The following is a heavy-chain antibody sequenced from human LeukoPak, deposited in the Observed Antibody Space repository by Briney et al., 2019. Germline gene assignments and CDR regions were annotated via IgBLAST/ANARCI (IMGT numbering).Heavy chain of an antibody. D-gene: IGHD7-27*01. CDR3: ARVWGSIDY. CDR2: MNPKSGNT. J-gene: IGHJ4*02. V-gene: IGHV1-8*01. Sequence: VKVSXKTSGYTFTNYDINWVRQATGQGLEWMGWMNPKSGNTGSAQRFQGRVTLTRDTSISTAYMELSSLRSEDTAVYYCARVWGSIDYWGQGTLVTVSS. CDR1: GYTFTNYD.